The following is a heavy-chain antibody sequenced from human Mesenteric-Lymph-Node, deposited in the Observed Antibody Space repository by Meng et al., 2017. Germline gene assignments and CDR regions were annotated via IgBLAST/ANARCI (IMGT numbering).Heavy chain of an antibody. CDR2: IIPIFGTA. D-gene: IGHD6-13*01. V-gene: IGHV1-69*05. CDR3: ARVGSIAAAGIEYFQH. CDR1: GGTFSSYA. J-gene: IGHJ1*01. Sequence: SVKVSCKASGGTFSSYAISWVRQAPGQGLEWMGGIIPIFGTANYAQKFQGRVTITTDESTSTAYMELSSLRSEDTAVYYCARVGSIAAAGIEYFQHWGQGTLVTVSS.